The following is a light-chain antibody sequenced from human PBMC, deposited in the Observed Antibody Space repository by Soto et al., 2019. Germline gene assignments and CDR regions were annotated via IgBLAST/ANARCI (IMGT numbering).Light chain of an antibody. Sequence: DIQMTQSPSSLSASVGDRVTITCRASQAIRNDVGWYQQKPGKDPNSLIYIASRLQSGVPSRFSGSGSGTEFTLTISALQPEDFATYYCLQHNNYPWTFGQGTRVEIK. J-gene: IGKJ1*01. CDR1: QAIRND. CDR2: IAS. V-gene: IGKV1-17*01. CDR3: LQHNNYPWT.